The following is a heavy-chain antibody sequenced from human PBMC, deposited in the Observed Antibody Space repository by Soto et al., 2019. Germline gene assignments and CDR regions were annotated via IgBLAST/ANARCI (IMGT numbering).Heavy chain of an antibody. CDR1: GGSISSYY. Sequence: SETLSLTCTVSGGSISSYYWSWIRHPPGKGLEWIGYIYYSGSTNYNPSLKSRFTISVDTSKNQFSLKLSSVTAADTSVYYCARDNGYSYGYTLDHWGQGTLVTVS. CDR3: ARDNGYSYGYTLDH. D-gene: IGHD5-18*01. CDR2: IYYSGST. V-gene: IGHV4-59*01. J-gene: IGHJ4*02.